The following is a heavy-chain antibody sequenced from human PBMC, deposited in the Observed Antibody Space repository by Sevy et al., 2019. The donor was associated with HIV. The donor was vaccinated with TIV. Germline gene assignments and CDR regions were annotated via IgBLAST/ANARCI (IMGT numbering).Heavy chain of an antibody. CDR2: ISASGGST. CDR3: AKEETTGYI. V-gene: IGHV3-23*01. CDR1: GFTFSSYV. D-gene: IGHD3-9*01. J-gene: IGHJ4*02. Sequence: GGSLRLSCTASGFTFSSYVISWVRQAPGKGLEWVSTISASGGSTYYEDSVKGRFTISRDNSKKNVYLDMNSLRAEETAIFYCAKEETTGYIWGQGTLVTVSS.